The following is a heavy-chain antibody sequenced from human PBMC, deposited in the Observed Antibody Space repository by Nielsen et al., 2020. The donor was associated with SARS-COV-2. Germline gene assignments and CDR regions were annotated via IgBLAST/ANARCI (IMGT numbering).Heavy chain of an antibody. J-gene: IGHJ4*02. CDR3: ARDNPDGYNDY. CDR1: GGSISSYY. D-gene: IGHD5-24*01. Sequence: GSLRLSCTVSGGSISSYYWSWIRQPPGKGLEWIGYIYYSGSTNYNPSLKSRVTISVDTSKNQFSLKLSSVTAADTAVYYCARDNPDGYNDYWGQGTLVTVSS. CDR2: IYYSGST. V-gene: IGHV4-59*01.